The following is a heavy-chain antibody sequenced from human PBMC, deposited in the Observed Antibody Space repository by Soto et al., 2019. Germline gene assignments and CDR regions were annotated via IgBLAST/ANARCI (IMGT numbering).Heavy chain of an antibody. J-gene: IGHJ4*02. V-gene: IGHV3-30-3*01. D-gene: IGHD6-13*01. CDR3: ARVPGIAAAGRFDF. Sequence: GGSLRLSCAASGFTFSNYALHWVRQAPGKGLEWVAVISYDGTNKYYADSVKGRFTISRDNSKNTLYLQMNSLRAEDTAVYYCARVPGIAAAGRFDFWGQGTLVTVSS. CDR2: ISYDGTNK. CDR1: GFTFSNYA.